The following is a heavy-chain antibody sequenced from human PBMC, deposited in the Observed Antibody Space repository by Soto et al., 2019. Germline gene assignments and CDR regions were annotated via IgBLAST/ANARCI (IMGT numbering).Heavy chain of an antibody. Sequence: PGGSLRLSCAASGVTFSSYAMSWVRQAPGKGLEWVSAISGSGGSTYYADSVKGRFTISRDNSKNTLYLQMNSLRAEDTAVYYCAKHTHSLPLVVPSPPGAMVFWGKGTTVTVFS. D-gene: IGHD2-2*01. CDR2: ISGSGGST. J-gene: IGHJ6*03. V-gene: IGHV3-23*01. CDR3: AKHTHSLPLVVPSPPGAMVF. CDR1: GVTFSSYA.